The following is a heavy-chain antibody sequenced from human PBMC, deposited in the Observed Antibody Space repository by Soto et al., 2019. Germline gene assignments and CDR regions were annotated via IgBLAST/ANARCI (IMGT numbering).Heavy chain of an antibody. V-gene: IGHV1-8*01. J-gene: IGHJ5*02. Sequence: ASVKVSCKASGYTFTNYDINWVRQAPGQGLEWMGWMNPKSGNTGYAQKFQGRVTMTRSTSISTAYMELSSLRSEDTAIYYCARAPPAVESDPIGYNWFDPWG. CDR3: ARAPPAVESDPIGYNWFDP. D-gene: IGHD2-15*01. CDR1: GYTFTNYD. CDR2: MNPKSGNT.